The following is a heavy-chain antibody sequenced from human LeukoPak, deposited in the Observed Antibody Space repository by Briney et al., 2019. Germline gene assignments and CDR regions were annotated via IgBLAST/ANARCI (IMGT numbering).Heavy chain of an antibody. Sequence: ASVKVSCKASGYTFTSHAMNWVRQAPGQGLEWMGWINTNTGNPTYAQGFTGRFVFSLDTSVNTAYLQISSLKAEDTAVYYCARGVVLLSYNNVWKNWFDPWGQGTLVTVSS. D-gene: IGHD3/OR15-3a*01. CDR3: ARGVVLLSYNNVWKNWFDP. V-gene: IGHV7-4-1*02. CDR2: INTNTGNP. J-gene: IGHJ5*02. CDR1: GYTFTSHA.